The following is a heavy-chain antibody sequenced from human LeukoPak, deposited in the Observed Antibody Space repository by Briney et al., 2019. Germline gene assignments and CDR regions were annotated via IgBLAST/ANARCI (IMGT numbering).Heavy chain of an antibody. D-gene: IGHD3-10*01. Sequence: GGSLRLSCAASGFTFSSYAMSWVRQAPGKGLEWVAVISYDGSNKYYADSVKGRFTISRDNSKNTLYLQMNSLRAEDTAVYYCAKDLKVRGAQYYYYYYGMDVWGQGTTVTVSS. J-gene: IGHJ6*02. V-gene: IGHV3-30*18. CDR2: ISYDGSNK. CDR1: GFTFSSYA. CDR3: AKDLKVRGAQYYYYYYGMDV.